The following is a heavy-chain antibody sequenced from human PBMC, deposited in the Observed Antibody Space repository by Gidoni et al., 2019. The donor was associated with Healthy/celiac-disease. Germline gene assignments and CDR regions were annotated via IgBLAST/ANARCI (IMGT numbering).Heavy chain of an antibody. Sequence: QLQLQESGPGLVKPSETLSLTCTVSGGSLSSSSYYWGWIRQPPGKGLEWIGSIYYSGRTYYNPSLKSRVTISVDTSKNQFSLKLSSVTAADTAVYYCARDKVEEGYSYYGSGSYYPNPPQLTNWFDPWGQGTLVTVSS. D-gene: IGHD3-10*01. CDR2: IYYSGRT. J-gene: IGHJ5*02. V-gene: IGHV4-39*07. CDR1: GGSLSSSSYY. CDR3: ARDKVEEGYSYYGSGSYYPNPPQLTNWFDP.